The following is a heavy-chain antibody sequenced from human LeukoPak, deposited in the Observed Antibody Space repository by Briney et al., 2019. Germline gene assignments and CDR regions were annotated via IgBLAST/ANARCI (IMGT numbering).Heavy chain of an antibody. CDR3: ARDVPKKAPYGVDV. D-gene: IGHD2-2*01. CDR1: GGSITSGGYY. CDR2: IYYSGST. J-gene: IGHJ6*02. V-gene: IGHV4-31*03. Sequence: SETLSLTCTVSGGSITSGGYYWSWIRQHPGKGLEWIGYIYYSGSTYNNPSLKSRVTISIDTSKNQFPLKLSSVTAADTAVYYCARDVPKKAPYGVDVWGQGTTVIVSS.